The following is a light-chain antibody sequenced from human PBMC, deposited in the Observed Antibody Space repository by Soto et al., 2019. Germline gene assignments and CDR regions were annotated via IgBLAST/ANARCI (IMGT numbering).Light chain of an antibody. Sequence: EIVLTQSPGTLSLSPGERATLSCRASQSVSSHLAWYQQKPGQAPRRLIDDASNRATGIPARFSGSGSGTDFTLTISSLEPEDFAVYHCVQRTTWPWTCGQGSKVEVK. J-gene: IGKJ1*01. CDR3: VQRTTWPWT. CDR2: DAS. V-gene: IGKV3-11*01. CDR1: QSVSSH.